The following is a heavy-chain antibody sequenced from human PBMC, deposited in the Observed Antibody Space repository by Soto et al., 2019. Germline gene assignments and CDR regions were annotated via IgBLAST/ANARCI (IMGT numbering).Heavy chain of an antibody. Sequence: EVQLLESGGGLVQPGGSLRLSCAASGFTFSSYAMSWVRQAPGKGLEWVSAISGSGGSTYYEDSVKGRFTISRDNSKNTLYLQMNSLRAEDTAVYYCAKDWGIAAAGAYYYYGMDVWGQGTTVTVSS. CDR2: ISGSGGST. CDR1: GFTFSSYA. V-gene: IGHV3-23*01. J-gene: IGHJ6*02. D-gene: IGHD6-13*01. CDR3: AKDWGIAAAGAYYYYGMDV.